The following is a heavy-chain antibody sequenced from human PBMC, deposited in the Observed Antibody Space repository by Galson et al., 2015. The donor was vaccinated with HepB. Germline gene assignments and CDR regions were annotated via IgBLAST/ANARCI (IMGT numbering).Heavy chain of an antibody. D-gene: IGHD6-19*01. CDR2: ISGSSSYA. CDR1: GFTFSRYS. CDR3: ARDLRGSGWYVDY. J-gene: IGHJ4*02. Sequence: SLRLSCAGSGFTFSRYSMNWVRQAPGRGLEWVSFISGSSSYAYYADSVKGRFTISRDNAKNSLYLQMNSLRAEDTAVYYCARDLRGSGWYVDYWGQGTLVTVSS. V-gene: IGHV3-21*01.